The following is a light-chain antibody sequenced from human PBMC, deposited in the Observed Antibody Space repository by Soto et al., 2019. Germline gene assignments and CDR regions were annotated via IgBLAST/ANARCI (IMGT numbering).Light chain of an antibody. J-gene: IGLJ2*01. CDR1: SSDVGGYNY. V-gene: IGLV2-8*01. CDR2: EVT. Sequence: QSVLTQPPSASGSLGQSVTISCTGTSSDVGGYNYVSWHQQHPGKAPKVMIYEVTKRPPGVPDRFSGSKSGNTASLTVSGLQAEDEAAYYCSSFAGGGNPVLLGGGTKLTVL. CDR3: SSFAGGGNPVL.